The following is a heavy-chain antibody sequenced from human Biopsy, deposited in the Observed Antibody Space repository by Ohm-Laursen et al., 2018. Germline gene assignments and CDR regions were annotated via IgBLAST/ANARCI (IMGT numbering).Heavy chain of an antibody. CDR3: ARDTPETYDYDNDDNSPFPRRYIDY. Sequence: SLRLSCSASGFHFSDYYMSWIRQAPGKGLEWISYIASSCGTTYYVDSVKGRFTISRDNAEKSLYLQMNSLRAEDTAVYYCARDTPETYDYDNDDNSPFPRRYIDYWGQGTLVTVSS. CDR1: GFHFSDYY. CDR2: IASSCGTT. J-gene: IGHJ4*02. D-gene: IGHD3-22*01. V-gene: IGHV3-11*01.